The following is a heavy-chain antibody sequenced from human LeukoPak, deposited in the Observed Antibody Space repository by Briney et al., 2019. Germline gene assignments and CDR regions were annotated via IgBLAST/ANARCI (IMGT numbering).Heavy chain of an antibody. V-gene: IGHV4-38-2*02. J-gene: IGHJ4*02. CDR3: AKGTSSGWYYFDY. CDR2: IYHSGDT. D-gene: IGHD6-19*01. CDR1: GYSITSGYY. Sequence: SQTLSLTCIVSGYSITSGYYWGWIRQPPGKGLEWIGSIYHSGDTYYNPSLKSRVTISVDTSKNQFSLKLDSVTAADTAVYYCAKGTSSGWYYFDYWGQGTLVTVSS.